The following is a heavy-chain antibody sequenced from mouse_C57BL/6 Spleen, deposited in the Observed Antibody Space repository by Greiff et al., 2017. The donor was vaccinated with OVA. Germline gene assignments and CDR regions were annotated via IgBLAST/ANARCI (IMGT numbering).Heavy chain of an antibody. CDR2: FHPYNDDT. Sequence: VKLQESGAELVKPGASVKMSCKASGYTFTTYPIEWMKQNHGKSLEWIGNFHPYNDDTKYNEKFKGKATLTVEKSSSTVYLELSRLTSDDSAVYYCARGRLGYDGFAYWGQGTLVTVSA. V-gene: IGHV1-47*01. D-gene: IGHD2-2*01. CDR1: GYTFTTYP. CDR3: ARGRLGYDGFAY. J-gene: IGHJ3*01.